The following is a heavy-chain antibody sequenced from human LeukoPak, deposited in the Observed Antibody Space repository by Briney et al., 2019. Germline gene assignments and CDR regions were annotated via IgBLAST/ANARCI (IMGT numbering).Heavy chain of an antibody. D-gene: IGHD1-26*01. CDR3: ASPGSRLLHDAFDI. CDR1: GYTFTSYG. CDR2: ISAYNGNT. J-gene: IGHJ3*02. Sequence: GASVKVSCKASGYTFTSYGISWVRQAPGQGLEWMGWISAYNGNTNYAQKLQGRVTMTTDTSTSTAYMELSSLRSEDTAVYYCASPGSRLLHDAFDIWGQGTMVTVSS. V-gene: IGHV1-18*01.